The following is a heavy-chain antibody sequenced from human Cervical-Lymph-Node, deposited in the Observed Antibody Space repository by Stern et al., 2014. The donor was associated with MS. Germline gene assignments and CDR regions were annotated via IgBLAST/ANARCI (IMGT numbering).Heavy chain of an antibody. D-gene: IGHD2-21*02. CDR2: ISSNGGST. Sequence: EVQLVQSGGGLVQPGGSLRLSCAASRFTFSSYAMHWVRQAPGKGLEYVSVISSNGGSTYYANSVKGRFTISRDNSKNTLYLHMGSLRVEDMAVYYCARGVTYCGGDCYGWYFDLWGRGTLVTVSS. CDR3: ARGVTYCGGDCYGWYFDL. J-gene: IGHJ2*01. V-gene: IGHV3-64*01. CDR1: RFTFSSYA.